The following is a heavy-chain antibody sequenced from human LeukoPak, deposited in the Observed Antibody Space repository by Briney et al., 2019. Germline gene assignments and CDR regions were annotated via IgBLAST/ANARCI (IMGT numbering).Heavy chain of an antibody. Sequence: EASVKVSCKASGGTFSSYAITWVRQAPGQGLEWMGGIIPMFGTINFAQEFQGRVTITADESTSTAYMELSSLRSEDTAVYYCARGVARKHYYDSSGYLEYFQHWGQGTLVTVSS. J-gene: IGHJ1*01. CDR1: GGTFSSYA. CDR2: IIPMFGTI. D-gene: IGHD3-22*01. V-gene: IGHV1-69*13. CDR3: ARGVARKHYYDSSGYLEYFQH.